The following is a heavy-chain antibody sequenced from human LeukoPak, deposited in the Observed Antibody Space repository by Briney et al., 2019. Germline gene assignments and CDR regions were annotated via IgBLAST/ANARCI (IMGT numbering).Heavy chain of an antibody. D-gene: IGHD6-13*01. V-gene: IGHV4-34*01. CDR2: INHSGST. CDR3: AVAAAFSPRRESWFDP. CDR1: GGSFSGYY. J-gene: IGHJ5*02. Sequence: SETLSLTCAVYGGSFSGYYWGWIRQPPGKGLEWIGEINHSGSTNYNPSLKSRVTISVDTSKNQFSLKLSSVTAADTAVYYCAVAAAFSPRRESWFDPWGQGTLVTVSS.